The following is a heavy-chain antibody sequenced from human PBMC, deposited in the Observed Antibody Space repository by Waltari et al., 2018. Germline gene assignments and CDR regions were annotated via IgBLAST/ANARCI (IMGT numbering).Heavy chain of an antibody. CDR1: GYFLNTGFY. CDR2: IYHEGTT. J-gene: IGHJ4*02. D-gene: IGHD2-2*03. CDR3: VRQVLGYCTSAACRRLES. Sequence: QVQLLESGPGLLQPSETLSLTCGVSGYFLNTGFYWVWIRQSPGKGLEWIATIYHEGTTFYNPSLKSRVTISMDTSKNQFSLSLKSVTATDTAVYYCVRQVLGYCTSAACRRLESWGQGTPVTVSP. V-gene: IGHV4-38-2*01.